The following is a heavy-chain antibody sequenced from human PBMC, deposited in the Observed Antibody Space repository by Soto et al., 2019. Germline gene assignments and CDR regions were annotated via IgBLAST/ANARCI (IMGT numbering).Heavy chain of an antibody. V-gene: IGHV5-51*01. CDR3: ATHTGGAFDI. Sequence: PGESLKISCKGSGCSFTSYWIGWLRHMLGKGLEWMGRIYPGDSDTRYSPSFQGQVTLSADKSISTAYLQWSSLKASDTAMFYCATHTGGAFDIWGQGTLVTVSS. J-gene: IGHJ3*02. CDR2: IYPGDSDT. CDR1: GCSFTSYW. D-gene: IGHD1-26*01.